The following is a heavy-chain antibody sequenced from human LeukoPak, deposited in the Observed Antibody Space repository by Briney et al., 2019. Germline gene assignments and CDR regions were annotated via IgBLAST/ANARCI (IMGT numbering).Heavy chain of an antibody. J-gene: IGHJ5*02. CDR2: IKQDGSVE. D-gene: IGHD3-10*01. CDR1: GFTYTNYW. Sequence: GGSLRLSCAASGFTYTNYWMAWVREAPGKGLQWVASIKQDGSVEYYVDSVKGRFTISRDNAKNSHYLQMNSLRVEDMAVYYCARWADDSGIYYIASWGQGTLVTVSS. CDR3: ARWADDSGIYYIAS. V-gene: IGHV3-7*01.